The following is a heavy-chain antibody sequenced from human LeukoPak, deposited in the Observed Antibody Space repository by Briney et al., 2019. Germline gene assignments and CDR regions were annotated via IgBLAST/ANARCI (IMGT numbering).Heavy chain of an antibody. Sequence: GGSLRLSCAASGFTFNNYGMHWVRQVPDTGLEWVAVISYDGSNKYYADSVKGRFTISRDNSKNTLYLQMNSLRAEDTAVYYCARSWGYSSTGYFQHWGQGTLVTVSS. CDR2: ISYDGSNK. CDR1: GFTFNNYG. CDR3: ARSWGYSSTGYFQH. D-gene: IGHD6-13*01. J-gene: IGHJ1*01. V-gene: IGHV3-30*03.